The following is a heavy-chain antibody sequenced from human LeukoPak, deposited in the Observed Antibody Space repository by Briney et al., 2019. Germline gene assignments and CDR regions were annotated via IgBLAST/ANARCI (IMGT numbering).Heavy chain of an antibody. CDR1: GFTFSGSD. J-gene: IGHJ4*02. CDR2: IRSKANSYAT. Sequence: GGSLRLSCAVSGFTFSGSDMHWVRQASGKGLEWVGRIRSKANSYATAYAASVKGRFTISRDDSKNTVYLQMNSLKTEDTAVYYCTRLSPGGYCSGGGCYFIDYWGQGTLVTVSS. D-gene: IGHD2-15*01. V-gene: IGHV3-73*01. CDR3: TRLSPGGYCSGGGCYFIDY.